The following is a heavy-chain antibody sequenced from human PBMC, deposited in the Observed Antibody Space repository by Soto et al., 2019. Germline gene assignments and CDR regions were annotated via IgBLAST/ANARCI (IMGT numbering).Heavy chain of an antibody. V-gene: IGHV3-23*01. CDR3: AKSFYDFWSGYQY. CDR1: GFTFSSYT. CDR2: ISGSGGST. J-gene: IGHJ4*02. D-gene: IGHD3-3*01. Sequence: GGSLRLSCAASGFTFSSYTMSWVRQAPGKGLEWVSAISGSGGSTYYADSVKGRFTISRDISKNTLYLQMNSLRAEDTAIYYCAKSFYDFWSGYQYWGQGTLVTVSS.